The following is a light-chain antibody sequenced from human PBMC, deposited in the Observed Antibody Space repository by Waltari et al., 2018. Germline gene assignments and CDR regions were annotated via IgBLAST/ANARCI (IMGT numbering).Light chain of an antibody. CDR1: QSIASN. J-gene: IGKJ1*01. V-gene: IGKV1-39*01. CDR3: QQSYSSPRT. CDR2: AAS. Sequence: DIQMTQSPSSLSASVGDRVTLTCRASQSIASNLSWYQQKPGKAPKLLIYAASSLQSGVPSRFSARGSGTDFTLTISSLQREDFATYYCQQSYSSPRTFGQGTKVEVK.